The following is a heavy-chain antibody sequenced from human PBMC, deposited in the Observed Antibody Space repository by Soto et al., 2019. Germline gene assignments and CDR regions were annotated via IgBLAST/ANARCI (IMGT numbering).Heavy chain of an antibody. CDR3: AKECGWLWRRVDYYYYGMDV. CDR2: ISYDGSNK. CDR1: GFTFSSYG. Sequence: QVQLVESGGGVVQPGRSLRLSCAASGFTFSSYGMHWVRQAPGKGLEWVAVISYDGSNKYYADSVKGRFTISRDNSKNTLYLQMNSLRADDTAVYYCAKECGWLWRRVDYYYYGMDVWGQGTTVTVSS. J-gene: IGHJ6*02. V-gene: IGHV3-30*18. D-gene: IGHD6-19*01.